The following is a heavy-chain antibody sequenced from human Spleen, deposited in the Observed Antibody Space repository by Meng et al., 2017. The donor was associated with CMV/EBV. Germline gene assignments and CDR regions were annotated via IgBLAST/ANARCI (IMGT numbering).Heavy chain of an antibody. D-gene: IGHD3-10*01. CDR3: ARGGHRSLWFGEFWH. J-gene: IGHJ4*02. Sequence: GESLKISCKGSGYSFTTYWIGWVRQATGQGLEWMGWINPDNGNTGYAQKFQGRVTITRNTSGRTAYMELSSLRSEDTAVYFCARGGHRSLWFGEFWHWGQGTPVTVSS. CDR1: GYSFTTYW. CDR2: INPDNGNT. V-gene: IGHV1-8*03.